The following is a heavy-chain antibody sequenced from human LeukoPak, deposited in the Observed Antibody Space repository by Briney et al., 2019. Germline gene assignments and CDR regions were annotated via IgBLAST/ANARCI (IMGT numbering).Heavy chain of an antibody. CDR3: ARFRVYSRCWLDY. J-gene: IGHJ4*02. D-gene: IGHD1-26*01. CDR2: IYYSGST. CDR1: GGSISSYY. Sequence: PSETLSLTCIVSGGSISSYYWSWIRQPPGKGLEWIGDIYYSGSTNYNPSLKSRVTISVDTSKNQFSLKLSSVTAADTAVYYCARFRVYSRCWLDYWGQGTLVTVSS. V-gene: IGHV4-59*01.